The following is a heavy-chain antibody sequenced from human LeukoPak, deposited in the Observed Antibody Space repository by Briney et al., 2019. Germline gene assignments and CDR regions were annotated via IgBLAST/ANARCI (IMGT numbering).Heavy chain of an antibody. V-gene: IGHV3-48*01. D-gene: IGHD6-19*01. J-gene: IGHJ6*02. CDR3: ASGARAVAGTGYGMDV. Sequence: GGSLRVSCAASGFTFSSYSMNWVRQAPGNGLEWVSYISSSSSTIYYADSVKGRFTISRDNAKNSLYLQMNSLRAEDTAVYYCASGARAVAGTGYGMDVWGQGTTVTVSS. CDR1: GFTFSSYS. CDR2: ISSSSSTI.